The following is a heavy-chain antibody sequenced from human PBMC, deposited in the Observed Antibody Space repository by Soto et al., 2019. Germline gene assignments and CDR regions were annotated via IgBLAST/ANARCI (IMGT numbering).Heavy chain of an antibody. CDR3: ASTYYYGSGSYYYYGMDV. CDR2: IIPIFGTA. Sequence: EASVKVSCKASGGTFSSYAIGWVRQAPGQGLEWMGGIIPIFGTANYAQKFQGRVTITADESTSTAYMELSSLRSEDTAVYYCASTYYYGSGSYYYYGMDVWGQGTTVTVSS. CDR1: GGTFSSYA. D-gene: IGHD3-10*01. J-gene: IGHJ6*02. V-gene: IGHV1-69*13.